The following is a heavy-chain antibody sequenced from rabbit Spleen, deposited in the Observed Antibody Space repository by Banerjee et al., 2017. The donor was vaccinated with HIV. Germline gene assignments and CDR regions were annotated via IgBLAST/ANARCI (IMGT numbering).Heavy chain of an antibody. J-gene: IGHJ4*01. CDR3: ARDLVAVIGWNFNL. CDR1: GVSFSNKAV. Sequence: EQLEESGGGLVKPEGSLTLTCKASGVSFSNKAVMCWVRQAPGKGLEWIACINAATAKPVYATWAKGRFTISRTSSTTVTLRMTSLTAADRATYFCARDLVAVIGWNFNLWGQGTLVTVS. V-gene: IGHV1S45*01. CDR2: INAATAKP. D-gene: IGHD1-1*01.